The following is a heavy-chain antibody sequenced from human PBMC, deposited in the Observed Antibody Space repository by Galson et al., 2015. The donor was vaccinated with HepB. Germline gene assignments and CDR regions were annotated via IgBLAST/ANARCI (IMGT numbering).Heavy chain of an antibody. Sequence: ETLSLTCTVSGGSISSSSYYWGWIRQPPGKGLEWIGSIYYSGSTYYNPSLKSRVTISVDTSKNQFSLKLSSVTAADTAVYYCARSGIVVEAFNAFDIWGQGTMVTVSS. V-gene: IGHV4-39*07. D-gene: IGHD2-15*01. CDR2: IYYSGST. CDR1: GGSISSSSYY. CDR3: ARSGIVVEAFNAFDI. J-gene: IGHJ3*02.